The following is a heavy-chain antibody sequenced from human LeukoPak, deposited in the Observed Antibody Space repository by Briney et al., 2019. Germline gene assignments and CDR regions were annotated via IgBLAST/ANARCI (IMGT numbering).Heavy chain of an antibody. D-gene: IGHD1-26*01. CDR2: INHSGST. CDR1: GGSFSGYY. Sequence: SETLSLTCAVYGGSFSGYYWSWIRQPPGKGLEWIGEINHSGSTNYNPSLKSRVTISVDTSKNQFSLKLSPVTAADTAVYYCARESGSSKTGYYFDYWGQGTLVTVSS. J-gene: IGHJ4*02. V-gene: IGHV4-34*01. CDR3: ARESGSSKTGYYFDY.